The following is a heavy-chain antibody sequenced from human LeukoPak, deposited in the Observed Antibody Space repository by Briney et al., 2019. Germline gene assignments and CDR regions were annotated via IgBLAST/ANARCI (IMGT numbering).Heavy chain of an antibody. D-gene: IGHD3-22*01. J-gene: IGHJ3*02. Sequence: SETLSLTCTVSGGSISSGDYYWSWIRQPPGKGLEWIGYIYYSGSTYYNPSLKSRVTISVDTSKNQFSLKLSSVTAADTAVYYCARRIYYYDSSGYHGTDAFDIWGQGTMVTVSS. CDR1: GGSISSGDYY. V-gene: IGHV4-30-4*08. CDR3: ARRIYYYDSSGYHGTDAFDI. CDR2: IYYSGST.